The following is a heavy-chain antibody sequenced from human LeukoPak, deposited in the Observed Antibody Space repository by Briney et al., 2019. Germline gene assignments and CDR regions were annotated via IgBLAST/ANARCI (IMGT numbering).Heavy chain of an antibody. CDR2: ISGSGGST. D-gene: IGHD6-6*01. Sequence: GGSLRLSCAASGFTFSSYAMSWVRQAPGRELEWVSAISGSGGSTYYADSVKGRFTISRDNSKNTLYLQMNSLRAEDTAVYYCAKDYTARPQNFDYWGQGTLVTVSS. CDR3: AKDYTARPQNFDY. J-gene: IGHJ4*02. V-gene: IGHV3-23*01. CDR1: GFTFSSYA.